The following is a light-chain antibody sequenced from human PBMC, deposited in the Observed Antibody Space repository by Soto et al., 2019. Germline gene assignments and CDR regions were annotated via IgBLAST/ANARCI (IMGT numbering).Light chain of an antibody. J-gene: IGLJ1*01. Sequence: QSALTQPRSVSGSPGQSVTISCTGTSSDVGGYDYVSWYQQHPDKAPKLMIYDVTKRPSGVPDRFSGSKSDNTASLTISGLQAEDEADYYCCSHAGTYNVVFGTGTKVTVL. CDR2: DVT. V-gene: IGLV2-11*01. CDR1: SSDVGGYDY. CDR3: CSHAGTYNVV.